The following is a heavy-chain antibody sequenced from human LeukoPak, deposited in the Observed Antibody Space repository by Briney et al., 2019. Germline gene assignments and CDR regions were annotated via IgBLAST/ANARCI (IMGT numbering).Heavy chain of an antibody. CDR1: GGSISSGGYY. CDR3: ASAPGYNWIPGAPCYYYGMDV. Sequence: SQTLSLTCTVSGGSISSGGYYWSWIRQHPGKGLEWIGYIYYSGSTYYNPSLKSRVTISVDTSKNQFSLKLSSVTAADTAVYYCASAPGYNWIPGAPCYYYGMDVWGKGTTVTVSS. D-gene: IGHD1-1*01. V-gene: IGHV4-31*03. J-gene: IGHJ6*04. CDR2: IYYSGST.